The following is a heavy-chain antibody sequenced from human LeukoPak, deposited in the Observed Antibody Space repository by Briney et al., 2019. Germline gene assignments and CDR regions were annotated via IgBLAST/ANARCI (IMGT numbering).Heavy chain of an antibody. CDR3: AKDLSPLDD. J-gene: IGHJ4*02. CDR1: GFTFSNHA. CDR2: ISGSASRT. Sequence: GGSLRLSCEASGFTFSNHAMNWVRQAPGKGLEWVSAISGSASRTYYADSVKGRFTISRDNSKNTLYLQMNSLRAEDTAVYYCAKDLSPLDDWGQGTLVTVSS. V-gene: IGHV3-23*01.